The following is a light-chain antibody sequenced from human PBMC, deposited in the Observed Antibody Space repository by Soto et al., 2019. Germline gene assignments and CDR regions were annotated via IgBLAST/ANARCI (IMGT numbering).Light chain of an antibody. J-gene: IGKJ1*01. V-gene: IGKV1D-12*01. CDR2: GAS. CDR3: QQYGNSPWT. CDR1: RDISTW. Sequence: DIQMTQSPSSVSAPVGDRVTITCRASRDISTWLAWYQQKPGKAPKLLIYGASNLQSGVPSRFSGRGSGTDFTLTISSLQPEDFEVYYCQQYGNSPWTFGQGTKVDIK.